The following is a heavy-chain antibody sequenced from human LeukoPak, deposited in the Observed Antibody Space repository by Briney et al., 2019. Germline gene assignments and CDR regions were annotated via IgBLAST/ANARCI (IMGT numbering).Heavy chain of an antibody. CDR2: INPSGGST. Sequence: ASVKVSCKASGYTFTSYYMHWVRQAPGQGLEWMGIINPSGGSTSYAQKFQGRVTMTRNTSISTAYMELSSLRSEDTAVYYCARGTVYYYDSSGYYPFDPWGQGTLVTVSS. CDR1: GYTFTSYY. J-gene: IGHJ5*02. V-gene: IGHV1-46*01. D-gene: IGHD3-22*01. CDR3: ARGTVYYYDSSGYYPFDP.